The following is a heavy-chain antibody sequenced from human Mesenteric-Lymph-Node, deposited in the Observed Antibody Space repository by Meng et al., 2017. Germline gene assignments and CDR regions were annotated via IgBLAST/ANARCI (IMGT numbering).Heavy chain of an antibody. Sequence: ASVKVSCKTSGYIFTSYGISWVRQAPGQGLEWMGIINPSGGSTSYAQKFQGRVTMTRDTSTSTVYMELSSLRSEDTAVYYCARNWIAAVECYFDYWGQGTLVTVSS. CDR1: GYIFTSYG. CDR2: INPSGGST. D-gene: IGHD6-13*01. V-gene: IGHV1-46*01. J-gene: IGHJ4*02. CDR3: ARNWIAAVECYFDY.